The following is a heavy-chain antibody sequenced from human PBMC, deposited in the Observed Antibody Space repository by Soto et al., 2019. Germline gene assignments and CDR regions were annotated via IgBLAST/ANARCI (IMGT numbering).Heavy chain of an antibody. CDR2: INHSGST. Sequence: QVQLQQWGAGLLKPSETLSLTCAVYGGSFSGYYWSWIRQPPGQGLEWIGEINHSGSTNYNPSLKSRVTISVDTSKNQFSLKLSSVTAADTAVYYCASRTDANSSSSVWFDPWGQGTLVTVSS. CDR3: ASRTDANSSSSVWFDP. CDR1: GGSFSGYY. V-gene: IGHV4-34*01. D-gene: IGHD6-6*01. J-gene: IGHJ5*02.